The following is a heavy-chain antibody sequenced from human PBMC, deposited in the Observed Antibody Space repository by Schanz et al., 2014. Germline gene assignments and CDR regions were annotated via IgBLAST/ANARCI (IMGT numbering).Heavy chain of an antibody. Sequence: QVQLVQSGAEVKKPGASAKVSCKASGYTFTSDSMHWVRQAPGQGLEWMGMINPSGGSTTYAQKFQGRVTMTRDTSTSTVYMELSSLRAEDTAVYYCARDGVDAAAGGNDWGQGTLVTVSS. CDR2: INPSGGST. J-gene: IGHJ4*02. V-gene: IGHV1-46*03. CDR1: GYTFTSDS. D-gene: IGHD6-13*01. CDR3: ARDGVDAAAGGND.